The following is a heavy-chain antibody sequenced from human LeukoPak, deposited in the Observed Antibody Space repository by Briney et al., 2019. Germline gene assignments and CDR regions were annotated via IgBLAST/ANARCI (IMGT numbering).Heavy chain of an antibody. Sequence: GGSLRLSCAASGFTFSSYSMNWVRQAPGKGLEWVSYISSSGSTIYYADSVKGRFTISRDNAKNSLYLQMNSLRAEDTAVYYCARARGYSYYMDVWGKGTTVTVSS. V-gene: IGHV3-48*04. CDR1: GFTFSSYS. J-gene: IGHJ6*03. CDR3: ARARGYSYYMDV. CDR2: ISSSGSTI.